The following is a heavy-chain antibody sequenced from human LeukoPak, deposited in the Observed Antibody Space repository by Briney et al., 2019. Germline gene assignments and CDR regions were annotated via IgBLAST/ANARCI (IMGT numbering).Heavy chain of an antibody. V-gene: IGHV4-59*01. J-gene: IGHJ5*02. CDR2: IYYSGST. CDR3: ARDRDYGDYYRFDP. Sequence: SETLSLTCTVSGGSISSYYWSWIRQPPGKGLEWIGYIYYSGSTNYNPSLKSRVTISVDTSKNQFSLKLSSVTAADTAVYYCARDRDYGDYYRFDPWGQGTLVTVPS. CDR1: GGSISSYY. D-gene: IGHD4-17*01.